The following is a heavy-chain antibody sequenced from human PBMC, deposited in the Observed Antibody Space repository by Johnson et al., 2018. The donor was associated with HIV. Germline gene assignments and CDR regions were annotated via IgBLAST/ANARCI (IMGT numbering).Heavy chain of an antibody. Sequence: VQLVESGGGLVKPGGSLRLSCAASGFTFDDYAMHWVRQAPGKGLEWVSGISWNSGSIGYADSVKGRFTISRDNAKNSLYLQMNSLRAEDTALYYCAKGHSGSDAFDIWGQGTMVTVSS. J-gene: IGHJ3*02. D-gene: IGHD3-22*01. CDR2: ISWNSGSI. CDR3: AKGHSGSDAFDI. CDR1: GFTFDDYA. V-gene: IGHV3-9*01.